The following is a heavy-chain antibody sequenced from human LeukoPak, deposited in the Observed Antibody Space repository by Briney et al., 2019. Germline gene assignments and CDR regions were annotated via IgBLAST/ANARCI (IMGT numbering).Heavy chain of an antibody. J-gene: IGHJ4*02. V-gene: IGHV1-18*01. D-gene: IGHD3-22*01. Sequence: ASVKVSCKASGYTFTSYGISWVRQAPGQGLEGMGWISAYNGNTNYAQKLQGRVTMTTDTSTSTAYMELRSLRSDDTAVYYCARRSTYYYDSTPKFDYWGQGTLVTVSS. CDR1: GYTFTSYG. CDR2: ISAYNGNT. CDR3: ARRSTYYYDSTPKFDY.